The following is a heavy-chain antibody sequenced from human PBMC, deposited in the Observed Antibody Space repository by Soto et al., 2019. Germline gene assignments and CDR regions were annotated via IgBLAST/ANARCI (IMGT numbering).Heavy chain of an antibody. CDR3: ARAVAVPADFDY. V-gene: IGHV1-3*01. CDR2: INAGNGNT. Sequence: ASVKVSCKASGYTLTDYAMHWVRQAPGQRLEWMGWINAGNGNTKYSQNFQGRVTITRDTSASTAYMELSSLRSEDTAVYYCARAVAVPADFDYWGQGTLVTVSS. CDR1: GYTLTDYA. D-gene: IGHD6-19*01. J-gene: IGHJ4*02.